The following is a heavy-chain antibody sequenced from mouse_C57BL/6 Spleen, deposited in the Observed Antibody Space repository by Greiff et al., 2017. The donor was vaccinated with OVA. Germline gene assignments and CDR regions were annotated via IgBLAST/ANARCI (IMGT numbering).Heavy chain of an antibody. Sequence: EVQLQQSGPELVKPGASVKISCKASGYTFTDYYMNWVKQSHGKSLEWIGDINPNNGGTSYNQKFKGKATLTVDKSSSTAYMALRSLTSEDSAVYYCARRELRLREFAYWGQGTLVTVSA. CDR3: ARRELRLREFAY. V-gene: IGHV1-26*01. D-gene: IGHD3-2*02. CDR2: INPNNGGT. CDR1: GYTFTDYY. J-gene: IGHJ3*01.